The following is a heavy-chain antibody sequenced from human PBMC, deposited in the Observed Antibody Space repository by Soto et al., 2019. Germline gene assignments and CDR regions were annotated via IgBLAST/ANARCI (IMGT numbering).Heavy chain of an antibody. CDR1: GGTFSRHG. CDR3: ASNDDILTGSYYYSMDV. Sequence: QVQLVQSGAEVKKPGSSVKVSCKASGGTFSRHGISWVRQAPGQGLEWLGGIPPIFGTANYPQKFQGRVTITADESTSTAYMELSSLRSEDTAVYYCASNDDILTGSYYYSMDVWGQGTTVTVSS. V-gene: IGHV1-69*12. J-gene: IGHJ6*02. CDR2: IPPIFGTA. D-gene: IGHD3-9*01.